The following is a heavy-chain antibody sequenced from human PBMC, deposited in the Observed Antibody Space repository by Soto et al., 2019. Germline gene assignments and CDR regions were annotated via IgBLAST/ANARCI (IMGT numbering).Heavy chain of an antibody. CDR1: GGTFSSYA. Sequence: QVQLVQSGAEVKKPGSSVKVSCKASGGTFSSYAIRWVRQAPGQGHGWMGGIIPIFGTANYAQKFQGRVTITADESTSTAYMELSSLRSEDSAVYYCWRDLGRRLLRGDRYYYGMDVWGQGTTVTVSS. CDR3: WRDLGRRLLRGDRYYYGMDV. CDR2: IIPIFGTA. D-gene: IGHD2-15*01. J-gene: IGHJ6*02. V-gene: IGHV1-69*01.